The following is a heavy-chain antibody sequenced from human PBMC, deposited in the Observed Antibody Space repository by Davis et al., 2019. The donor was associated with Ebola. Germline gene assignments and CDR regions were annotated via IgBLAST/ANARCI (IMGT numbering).Heavy chain of an antibody. V-gene: IGHV3-48*02. J-gene: IGHJ4*02. Sequence: GGSLRLSCAASGFTFNNAWLNWVRQAPRKGLEWASHISSWGHNIPYADAVKGRFTISRDTARNSLYLQMNSLRDEDTAVYYCTRDEEGDHDFDYWGQGTLVTVSS. D-gene: IGHD2-21*02. CDR3: TRDEEGDHDFDY. CDR1: GFTFNNAW. CDR2: ISSWGHNI.